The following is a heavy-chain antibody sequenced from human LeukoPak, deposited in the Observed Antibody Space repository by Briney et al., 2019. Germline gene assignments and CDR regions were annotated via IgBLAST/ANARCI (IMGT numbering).Heavy chain of an antibody. CDR2: IYYSGST. Sequence: SETLSLTCTVSGGSISSGGYYWSWIRQHPGKGLEWIGYIYYSGSTYYNPSLKSRVTISVDTSKNQFSLKLSSVTAADTAVYYCARDGSGYGDYGVVWFDPWGQGTLVTVSS. CDR1: GGSISSGGYY. CDR3: ARDGSGYGDYGVVWFDP. J-gene: IGHJ5*02. V-gene: IGHV4-31*03. D-gene: IGHD4-17*01.